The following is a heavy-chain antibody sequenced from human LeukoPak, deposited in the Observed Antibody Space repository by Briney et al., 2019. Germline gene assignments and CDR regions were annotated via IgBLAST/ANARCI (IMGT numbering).Heavy chain of an antibody. V-gene: IGHV3-11*01. CDR1: GFTFSDYY. J-gene: IGHJ4*02. CDR2: ISSSGSTI. CDR3: ARDPQTYYYDSSGYSYFDY. Sequence: GGSLRLSCVASGFTFSDYYMSWIRQAPGKGLEWVSYISSSGSTIYYADSVKGRFTISRDNAKNSLYLQMNSLRAEDTAVYYCARDPQTYYYDSSGYSYFDYWGQGTLVTVSS. D-gene: IGHD3-22*01.